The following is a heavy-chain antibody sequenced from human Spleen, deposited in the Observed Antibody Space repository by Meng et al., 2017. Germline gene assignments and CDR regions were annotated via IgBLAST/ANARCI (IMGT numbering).Heavy chain of an antibody. CDR3: AREMAIIRDY. J-gene: IGHJ4*02. V-gene: IGHV4-34*01. Sequence: QVQLQLWGAGLLRPSETLSLTCAVFSGSFSGYYWSWIRQPPGKGLEWIGEINHSGTTNYNPSLKSRVTISIDTSKNQFSLNLSSVTAADTAVYYCAREMAIIRDYWGQGALVTVSS. D-gene: IGHD5-24*01. CDR1: SGSFSGYY. CDR2: INHSGTT.